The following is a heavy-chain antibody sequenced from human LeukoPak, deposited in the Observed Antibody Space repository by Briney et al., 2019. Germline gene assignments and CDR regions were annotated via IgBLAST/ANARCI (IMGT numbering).Heavy chain of an antibody. CDR3: ATPRPIVGATAFDY. CDR1: GFTFSSYA. J-gene: IGHJ4*02. D-gene: IGHD1-26*01. V-gene: IGHV3-30-3*01. CDR2: ISYDGSNK. Sequence: PGGSLRLSCAASGFTFSSYAMHWVRQAPGKGLEWVAVISYDGSNKYYADSVKGRFTISRDNSKNTLYLQMNSLRAEDTAVYYCATPRPIVGATAFDYWGQGTLVTVSS.